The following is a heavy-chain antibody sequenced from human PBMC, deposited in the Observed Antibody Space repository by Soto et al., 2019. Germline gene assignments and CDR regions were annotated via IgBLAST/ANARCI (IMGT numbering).Heavy chain of an antibody. CDR2: IYPGDSES. V-gene: IGHV5-51*01. J-gene: IGHJ3*02. D-gene: IGHD1-26*01. CDR1: GYSFTSYW. CDR3: GRPSGTYNEAFDI. Sequence: GESLKISCKGSGYSFTSYWIGWVRQMPGKGLEWMGIIYPGDSESRYSPSFQGQVTISADKSISTAYLQWSSLKASDTAMYYCGRPSGTYNEAFDIWGQGTMVTVSS.